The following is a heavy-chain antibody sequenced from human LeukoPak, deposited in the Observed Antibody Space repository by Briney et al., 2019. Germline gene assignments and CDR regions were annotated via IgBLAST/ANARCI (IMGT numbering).Heavy chain of an antibody. J-gene: IGHJ4*02. CDR2: INPNSGGT. CDR1: GYTFTGYY. CDR3: ARDSYYDSSGYYYFDY. D-gene: IGHD3-22*01. V-gene: IGHV1-2*06. Sequence: ASVKVSCKASGYTFTGYYMHWVRQAPGQGLEWMGRINPNSGGTNYAQKFQGRVTMARDTSISTAYMELSRLRSDDTAVYYCARDSYYDSSGYYYFDYWGQGTLVTVSS.